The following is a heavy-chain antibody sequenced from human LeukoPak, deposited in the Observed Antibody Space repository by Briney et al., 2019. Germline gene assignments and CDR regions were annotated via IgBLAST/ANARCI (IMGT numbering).Heavy chain of an antibody. J-gene: IGHJ6*03. D-gene: IGHD6-13*01. CDR1: GGSISSNSYY. CDR2: IYYSGST. CDR3: ARIQGAAAGTLYYYYMDV. V-gene: IGHV4-39*01. Sequence: SETLSLTCAVSGGSISSNSYYWGWIRQPPGKGLEWIGSIYYSGSTYYNPSLKSRVTISVDTSKNQFSLKLSSVTAADTAVYYCARIQGAAAGTLYYYYMDVWGKGTTVTISS.